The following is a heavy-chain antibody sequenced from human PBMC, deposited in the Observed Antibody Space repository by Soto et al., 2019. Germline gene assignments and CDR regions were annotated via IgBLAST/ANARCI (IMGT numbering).Heavy chain of an antibody. Sequence: QVQLQESGPGLVKPSQTLSLTCTVSGGSISSGGYYWSWIRQHPGKGLEWIGYIYYSGSTYYNPSLKSRVTISVDTSKNQFSLKLSSVTAADTAVYYCARDSTSGGLPQMRTSGWFDPWGQGTLVTVSS. D-gene: IGHD3-3*01. CDR3: ARDSTSGGLPQMRTSGWFDP. V-gene: IGHV4-31*03. J-gene: IGHJ5*02. CDR2: IYYSGST. CDR1: GGSISSGGYY.